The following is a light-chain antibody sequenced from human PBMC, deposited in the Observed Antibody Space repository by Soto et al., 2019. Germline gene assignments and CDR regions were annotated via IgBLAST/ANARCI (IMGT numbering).Light chain of an antibody. Sequence: QSVLTQPPSASGTPGQRVTISCSGSSSNIGRNTVNWYQHLPGTAPKLLLYRNNQRPSGVPDRFSGSKSGTSASLAISGLQSEDEAHYYCAAWDDSLKGWVFGGGTQLTVL. CDR2: RNN. J-gene: IGLJ3*02. CDR1: SSNIGRNT. CDR3: AAWDDSLKGWV. V-gene: IGLV1-44*01.